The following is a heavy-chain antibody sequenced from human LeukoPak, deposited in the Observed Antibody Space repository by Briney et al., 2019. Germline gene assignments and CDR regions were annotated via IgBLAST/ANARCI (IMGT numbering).Heavy chain of an antibody. Sequence: PGGSLRLSCAASGFIVSSNYMSWVRQAPGKGLEWVSVIYSGGNTYYADSVKGRFTISRDNSKNTLYLQMNSLRAEDTAVYYCARDCGIVGATTPGAFDIWGQGTMVTVSS. CDR2: IYSGGNT. CDR1: GFIVSSNY. J-gene: IGHJ3*02. CDR3: ARDCGIVGATTPGAFDI. V-gene: IGHV3-53*01. D-gene: IGHD1-26*01.